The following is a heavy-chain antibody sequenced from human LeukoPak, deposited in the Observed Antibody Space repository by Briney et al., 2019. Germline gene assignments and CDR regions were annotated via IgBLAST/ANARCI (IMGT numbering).Heavy chain of an antibody. D-gene: IGHD5-24*01. J-gene: IGHJ4*02. Sequence: SETLSLTCTGSGGSISSYYWSWIRQPPGEGLEWIGYIYYSGSTNYNPSLKSRVTISVDTSKNQFSLKLSSVTAADTAVYYCARNRDGYIPFDYWGQGTLVTVSS. CDR2: IYYSGST. V-gene: IGHV4-59*01. CDR3: ARNRDGYIPFDY. CDR1: GGSISSYY.